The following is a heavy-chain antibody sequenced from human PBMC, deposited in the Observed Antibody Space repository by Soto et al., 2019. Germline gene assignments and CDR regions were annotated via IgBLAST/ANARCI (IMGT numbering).Heavy chain of an antibody. J-gene: IGHJ6*02. CDR1: GFTFSDYY. D-gene: IGHD3-3*01. CDR3: ARDRSDFWSGSEHYGMDV. V-gene: IGHV3-11*01. CDR2: ISSGGSLI. Sequence: QVQLVESGGGLVKPGGSLRLSCAASGFTFSDYYMTWIRQAPGKGLEWVSFISSGGSLIYYADTVKGRFTISRDNAKNALYRQMNRRRGEDTAVYYCARDRSDFWSGSEHYGMDVWGQGTTVTVSS.